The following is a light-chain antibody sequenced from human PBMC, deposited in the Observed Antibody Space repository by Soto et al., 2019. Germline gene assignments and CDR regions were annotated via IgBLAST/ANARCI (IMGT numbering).Light chain of an antibody. J-gene: IGKJ5*01. V-gene: IGKV3-15*01. CDR1: QTVGKN. CDR3: QQYTNWTIT. CDR2: GIS. Sequence: EVVMTQSPATLSVSPGERATLSCRASQTVGKNYLAWYQQKPGQAPRLLIYGISARATGIPARFSGSGSGTEFTLTINSLQSEDFAVYYCQQYTNWTITFGQGTRLEIK.